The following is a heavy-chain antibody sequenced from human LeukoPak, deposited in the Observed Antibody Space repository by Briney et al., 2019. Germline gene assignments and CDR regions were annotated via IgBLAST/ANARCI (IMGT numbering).Heavy chain of an antibody. J-gene: IGHJ2*01. CDR3: ARGLDDYGDYVRESRYFDL. CDR2: IYHSGST. D-gene: IGHD4-17*01. Sequence: PSETLSLNCTVSGGSISSSSYSWGWIRQPPGKGLEWIGYIYHSGSTYYNPSLKSRVTISVDRSKNQFSLKLSSVTAADTAVYYCARGLDDYGDYVRESRYFDLWGRGTLVTVSS. V-gene: IGHV4-30-2*01. CDR1: GGSISSSSYS.